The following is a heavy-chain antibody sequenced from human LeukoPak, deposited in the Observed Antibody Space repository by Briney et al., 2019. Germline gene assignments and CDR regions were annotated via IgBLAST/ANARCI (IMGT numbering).Heavy chain of an antibody. CDR3: ARDIGSAWYNAFDM. D-gene: IGHD6-13*01. CDR1: GFTVSSNY. CDR2: MYTGGSA. V-gene: IGHV3-66*01. Sequence: GGSLRLSCAASGFTVSSNYMSWVRQAPGKGLEWVSVMYTGGSANYADSVKGRFTISRDNSKNTLYLQMSSLRVEDTAVYYCARDIGSAWYNAFDMWGQGTMVPVSS. J-gene: IGHJ3*02.